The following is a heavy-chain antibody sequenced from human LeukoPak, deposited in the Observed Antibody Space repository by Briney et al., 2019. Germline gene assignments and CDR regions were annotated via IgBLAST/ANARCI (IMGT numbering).Heavy chain of an antibody. D-gene: IGHD4-17*01. J-gene: IGHJ4*02. V-gene: IGHV4-59*12. Sequence: SETLSLTCTVSGGSISSYYWSWIRQPPGKGLEWIGYIFYSGSTNYNPSLKSRVTISVDTSKNQFSLKLSSVTAADTAVYYCARLGSTVTGYFDFWGQGTLVTVSS. CDR3: ARLGSTVTGYFDF. CDR2: IFYSGST. CDR1: GGSISSYY.